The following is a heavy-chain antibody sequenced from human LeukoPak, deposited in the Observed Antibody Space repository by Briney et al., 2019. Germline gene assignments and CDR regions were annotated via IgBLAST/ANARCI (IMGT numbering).Heavy chain of an antibody. J-gene: IGHJ4*02. D-gene: IGHD3-22*01. V-gene: IGHV3-49*04. CDR1: GFTFGDYA. CDR3: TRESRLFYYDSSGYSQEFDY. Sequence: GGSLRLSCTASGFTFGDYAMSWVRQAPGKGLEWVGVIRSKAYGGTTEYAASVKGRFTISRDDSKSIAYLQMNSLKTEDTAVYYCTRESRLFYYDSSGYSQEFDYWGQGTLVTVSS. CDR2: IRSKAYGGTT.